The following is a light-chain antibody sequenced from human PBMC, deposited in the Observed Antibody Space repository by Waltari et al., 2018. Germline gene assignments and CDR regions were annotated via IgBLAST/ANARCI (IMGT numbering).Light chain of an antibody. J-gene: IGLJ1*01. CDR1: SSNIGAGYD. V-gene: IGLV1-40*01. CDR2: GNS. Sequence: QSVLTQPPSVSGAPGQRVTISCTGSSSNIGAGYDVHWYQQLPGTAPKLLIYGNSNRPSGVPDRVSGSKSGTSASLAITGLQAEDEADYYCQSYDSSLSGSYVFGTGTKVTVL. CDR3: QSYDSSLSGSYV.